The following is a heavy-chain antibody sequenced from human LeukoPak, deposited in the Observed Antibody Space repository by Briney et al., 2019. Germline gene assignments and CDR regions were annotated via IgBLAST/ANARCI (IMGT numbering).Heavy chain of an antibody. CDR2: IKQDGSEK. Sequence: GGSLRLSCAASGFTFSSYWMGWVRQAPGRGLEWVANIKQDGSEKYYVDSVKGRFTISRDNAKNSLYLQMNSLRAEDTAVYYCARAPRSSGYYSYYYYMDVWGKGTTVTVSS. D-gene: IGHD3-22*01. CDR3: ARAPRSSGYYSYYYYMDV. J-gene: IGHJ6*03. V-gene: IGHV3-7*01. CDR1: GFTFSSYW.